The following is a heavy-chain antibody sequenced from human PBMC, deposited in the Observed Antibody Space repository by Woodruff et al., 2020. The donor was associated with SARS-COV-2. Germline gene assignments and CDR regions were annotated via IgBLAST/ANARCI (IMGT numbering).Heavy chain of an antibody. CDR3: ARIRSYSSSWPAFDI. Sequence: WIRQPPGKALEWLALIDWDDDKYYSTSLKTRLTISKDTSKNQVVLTMTNMDPVDTATYYCARIRSYSSSWPAFDIWGQGTMVTVS. D-gene: IGHD6-13*01. J-gene: IGHJ3*02. CDR2: IDWDDDK. V-gene: IGHV2-70*01.